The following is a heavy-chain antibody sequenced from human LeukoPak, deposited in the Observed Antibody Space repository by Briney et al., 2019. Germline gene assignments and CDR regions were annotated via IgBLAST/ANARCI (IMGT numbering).Heavy chain of an antibody. CDR3: AKGMTTPYYFDY. V-gene: IGHV3-30*18. D-gene: IGHD4-11*01. CDR1: GFTFSSYG. CDR2: ISYGGSNK. Sequence: GRSLRLSCAASGFTFSSYGMHWVRQAPGKGLEWVAVISYGGSNKYYADSVKGRFTISRDNSKNTLYLQMNSLRAEDTAVYYCAKGMTTPYYFDYWGQGTLVTVSS. J-gene: IGHJ4*02.